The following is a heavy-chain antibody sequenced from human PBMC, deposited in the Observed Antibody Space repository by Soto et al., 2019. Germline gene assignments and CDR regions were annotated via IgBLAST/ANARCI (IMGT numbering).Heavy chain of an antibody. Sequence: ASVKVSCKASGYTFTGYYMHWVRQAPGQGLEWMGWINPNSGGTNYAQKFQGWVTMTRDTSISTAYMELSRLRSDDTAVYYCARGGSSGYYYENNWFDPWGQGTLVTVSS. CDR2: INPNSGGT. V-gene: IGHV1-2*04. CDR1: GYTFTGYY. CDR3: ARGGSSGYYYENNWFDP. D-gene: IGHD3-22*01. J-gene: IGHJ5*02.